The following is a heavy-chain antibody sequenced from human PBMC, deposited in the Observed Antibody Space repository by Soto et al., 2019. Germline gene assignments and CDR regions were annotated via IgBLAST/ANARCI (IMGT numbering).Heavy chain of an antibody. V-gene: IGHV4-34*01. Sequence: SETLSLTCAVYGGSFSGYYWSWIRQPPGKGLEWIGEINHSGSTNYNPSLKSRVTISVDTSKNQFSLKLSSVTAADTAVYYCARVRHYYDSSGYYSYYYYYGMDVWGQGTTVTVSS. CDR2: INHSGST. D-gene: IGHD3-22*01. CDR1: GGSFSGYY. CDR3: ARVRHYYDSSGYYSYYYYYGMDV. J-gene: IGHJ6*02.